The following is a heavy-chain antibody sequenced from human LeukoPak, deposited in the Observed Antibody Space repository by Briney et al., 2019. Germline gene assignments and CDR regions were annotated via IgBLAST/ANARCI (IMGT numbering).Heavy chain of an antibody. V-gene: IGHV3-11*06. CDR3: ARDGCSGGSCYLPSLYGMDV. CDR1: GSTFSDYY. D-gene: IGHD2-15*01. Sequence: GGSLRLSCAASGSTFSDYYMSWIRQAPGKGLEWVSSISSSSSYIYYADSVKGRFTISRDNAKNSLYLQMSSLRDEDTAVYYCARDGCSGGSCYLPSLYGMDVWGQGTTVTVYS. CDR2: ISSSSSYI. J-gene: IGHJ6*02.